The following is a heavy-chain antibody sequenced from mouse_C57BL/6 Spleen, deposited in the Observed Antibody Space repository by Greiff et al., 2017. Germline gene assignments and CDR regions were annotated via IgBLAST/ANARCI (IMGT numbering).Heavy chain of an antibody. J-gene: IGHJ4*01. CDR2: INPNNGGT. CDR1: GYTFTDYY. CDR3: AKGRLLLKYAMDY. D-gene: IGHD1-1*01. V-gene: IGHV1-26*01. Sequence: EVQLQPSGPELVKPGASVKISCKASGYTFTDYYMNWVKQSHGKSLEWIGDINPNNGGTRYNQKFKGKATLTVDKSSSTAYMELRSLTSEDSAVYYCAKGRLLLKYAMDYWGQGTSVTVSS.